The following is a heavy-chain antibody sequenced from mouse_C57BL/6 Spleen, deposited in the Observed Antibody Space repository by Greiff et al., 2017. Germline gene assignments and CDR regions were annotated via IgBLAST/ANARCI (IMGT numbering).Heavy chain of an antibody. CDR1: GYSITSGYY. Sequence: EVKLQESGPGLVKPSQSLSLTCSVTGYSITSGYYWNWIRQFPGNKLEWMGYISYDGSNNYNPSLKNRISITRDTSKNQFFLKLNSVTTEDTATYYCAREDGYSNYHVYYAMDYWGQGTSVTVSS. V-gene: IGHV3-6*01. D-gene: IGHD2-5*01. CDR2: ISYDGSN. J-gene: IGHJ4*01. CDR3: AREDGYSNYHVYYAMDY.